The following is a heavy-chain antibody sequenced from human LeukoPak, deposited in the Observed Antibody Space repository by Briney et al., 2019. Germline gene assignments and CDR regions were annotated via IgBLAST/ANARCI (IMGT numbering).Heavy chain of an antibody. D-gene: IGHD3-22*01. CDR3: AKEDYDSSGYYYDGAFDI. CDR1: GFTFSSYG. J-gene: IGHJ3*02. CDR2: ISYDGSNK. V-gene: IGHV3-30*18. Sequence: GRSLRLTCAASGFTFSSYGMHWVRQAPGKGLEWVAVISYDGSNKYYADSVKGRFTISRDNSKNTLYLQMNSLRAEDTAVYYCAKEDYDSSGYYYDGAFDIWGQGTMVTVSS.